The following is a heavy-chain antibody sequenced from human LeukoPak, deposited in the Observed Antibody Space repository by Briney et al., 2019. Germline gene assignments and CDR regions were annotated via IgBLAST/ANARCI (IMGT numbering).Heavy chain of an antibody. D-gene: IGHD6-19*01. CDR1: GGSISSSSYY. V-gene: IGHV4-39*07. CDR3: ARSGGQWLVQKY. CDR2: IYYSGST. J-gene: IGHJ4*02. Sequence: PSETLSLTCTVSGGSISSSSYYWGWIRQSPGKGLEWIGSIYYSGSTYYNPSLKSRVTISVDTSKNQFSLELISVTAADTAVYYCARSGGQWLVQKYWGQGSLVTVSS.